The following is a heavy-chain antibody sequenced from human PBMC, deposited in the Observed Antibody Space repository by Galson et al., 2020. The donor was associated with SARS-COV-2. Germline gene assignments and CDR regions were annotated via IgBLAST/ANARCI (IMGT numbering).Heavy chain of an antibody. CDR2: INPNSGGT. J-gene: IGHJ4*02. CDR3: ARDQWLVKYYFDY. V-gene: IGHV1-2*02. Sequence: ASVKVSCKASGYTFTGYYMHWVRQAPAQGLEWMGWINPNSGGTNYAQKFQGRVTMTRDTSISTAYMELSRLRSDDTAVYYCARDQWLVKYYFDYWGQGTLVTVSS. D-gene: IGHD6-19*01. CDR1: GYTFTGYY.